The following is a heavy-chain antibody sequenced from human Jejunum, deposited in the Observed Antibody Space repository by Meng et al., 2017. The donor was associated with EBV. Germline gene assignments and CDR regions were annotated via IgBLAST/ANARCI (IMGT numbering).Heavy chain of an antibody. CDR3: AHIEGGGNSGFLDY. Sequence: LSGSNPARVTPTQTLTLTCTFSGFSLSTSGVGVGWIRQPPGKALEWLAVIYWGDDKRYSPSLKSRLTITKDTSKNQVVLTMTNMDPVDTATYYCAHIEGGGNSGFLDYWGQGTLVTVSS. D-gene: IGHD4-23*01. CDR2: IYWGDDK. CDR1: GFSLSTSGVG. V-gene: IGHV2-5*02. J-gene: IGHJ4*02.